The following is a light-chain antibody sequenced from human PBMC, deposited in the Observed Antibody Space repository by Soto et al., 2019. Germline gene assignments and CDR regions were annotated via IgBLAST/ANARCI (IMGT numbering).Light chain of an antibody. J-gene: IGKJ1*01. CDR2: KAS. V-gene: IGKV1-5*03. CDR3: QQYNTYSRS. Sequence: DIQMTQSPSTLSASVGDRVTITCRASQSISRYLDWYQQKAGKAPKLLIYKASSLETGVPSRFSGSGSGTEFTLTISSLQPDDFATYYCQQYNTYSRSFGQGTTVDIK. CDR1: QSISRY.